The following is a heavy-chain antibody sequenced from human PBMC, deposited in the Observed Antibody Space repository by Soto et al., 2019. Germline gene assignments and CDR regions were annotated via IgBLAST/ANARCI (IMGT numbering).Heavy chain of an antibody. D-gene: IGHD3-3*01. Sequence: GGSLRLSCAASGFTFSNAWMNWVRQAPGKGLEWVGRIKSKTDGGTTDYAAPVKGRFTISRDDSKNTLYLQMNSLKTEDTAVYYCTTPLRFWEWRGTYYYYGMDVWGQGTMVTVSS. CDR2: IKSKTDGGTT. J-gene: IGHJ6*02. V-gene: IGHV3-15*07. CDR1: GFTFSNAW. CDR3: TTPLRFWEWRGTYYYYGMDV.